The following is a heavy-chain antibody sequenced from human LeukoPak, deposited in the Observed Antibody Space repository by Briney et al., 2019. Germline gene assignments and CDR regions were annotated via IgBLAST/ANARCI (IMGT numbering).Heavy chain of an antibody. CDR1: GFTFKNFV. V-gene: IGHV3-74*01. CDR3: AREGEMATAEYFQH. Sequence: PGGSLRLSCAAYGFTFKNFVMHWVRQAPGKGLVWFSRVNDDGRSTHYADYVKGRFTVSRDNAKNYLYLQLNSLRVEDTAVYYCAREGEMATAEYFQHWGQGTLVTVSS. J-gene: IGHJ1*01. D-gene: IGHD5-24*01. CDR2: VNDDGRST.